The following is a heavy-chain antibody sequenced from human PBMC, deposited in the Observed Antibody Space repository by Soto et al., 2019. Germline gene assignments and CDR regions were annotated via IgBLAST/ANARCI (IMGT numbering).Heavy chain of an antibody. J-gene: IGHJ4*02. Sequence: NPSETLSLTCTVSGGSISSGGYYWSWIRQHPGKGLEWIGYIYYSGSTYYNPSLKSRVTISVDTSKNQFSLKLSSVTAADTAVYYCARDHQAYFDYWGQGTLVTVSS. CDR1: GGSISSGGYY. V-gene: IGHV4-31*03. CDR3: ARDHQAYFDY. CDR2: IYYSGST.